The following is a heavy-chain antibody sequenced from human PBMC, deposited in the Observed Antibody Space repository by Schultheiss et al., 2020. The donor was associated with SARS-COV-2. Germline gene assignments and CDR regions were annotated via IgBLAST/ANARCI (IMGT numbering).Heavy chain of an antibody. CDR1: GFTFSTYA. CDR2: IGSDSGGI. Sequence: GGSLRLSCVGSGFTFSTYAVTWVRQAPGKGLEWVSVIGSDSGGIQYADSVKGRFTISRDNSQNTLYLQMSSLRVDDTAVYYCAKYEAVTETGGWRVFDVWGRGTVLTVSS. CDR3: AKYEAVTETGGWRVFDV. J-gene: IGHJ3*01. D-gene: IGHD2-8*02. V-gene: IGHV3-23*01.